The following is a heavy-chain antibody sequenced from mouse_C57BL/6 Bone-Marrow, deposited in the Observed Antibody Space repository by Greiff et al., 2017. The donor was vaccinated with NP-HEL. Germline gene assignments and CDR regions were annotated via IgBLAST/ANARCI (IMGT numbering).Heavy chain of an antibody. CDR3: ARSEVVTERRTYAMDY. CDR2: IYPGSGST. CDR1: GYTFTSYW. D-gene: IGHD1-1*01. J-gene: IGHJ4*01. Sequence: VQLQQPGAELVKPGASVKMSCKASGYTFTSYWITWVKQRPGQGLEWIGDIYPGSGSTNYNEKFKSKATLTVDTSSSTAYMQLSSLTSEDSAVYYCARSEVVTERRTYAMDYWGKGTSVTVSS. V-gene: IGHV1-55*01.